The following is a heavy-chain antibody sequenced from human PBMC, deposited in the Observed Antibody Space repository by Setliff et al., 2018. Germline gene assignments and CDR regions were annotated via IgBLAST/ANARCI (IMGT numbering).Heavy chain of an antibody. Sequence: PSETLSLTCTVSGYSISSGYYWGWIRQPPGKGLEWIGSIYHSGSTYYNPSLKSRVTISVDTSKNQFSLKLSSVTAADTAVYYWAREGVGSGSYYWEVVRGMDVWGQGTTVTVSS. J-gene: IGHJ6*02. D-gene: IGHD3-10*01. V-gene: IGHV4-38-2*02. CDR2: IYHSGST. CDR1: GYSISSGYY. CDR3: AREGVGSGSYYWEVVRGMDV.